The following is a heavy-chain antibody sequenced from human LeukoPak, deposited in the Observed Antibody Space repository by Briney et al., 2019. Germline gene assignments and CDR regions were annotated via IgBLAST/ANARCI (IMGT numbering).Heavy chain of an antibody. J-gene: IGHJ1*01. D-gene: IGHD2-21*02. Sequence: GGSLRLSCAASGFTFSSYAMSWVRQAPGKGLEWVSAISGSGGSTYYADSVKGRFTISRDNSKNTLYLQMNSLRAEGTAVYYCAKYCGGDCFFAEYFQHWGQGTLVTVSS. CDR1: GFTFSSYA. CDR2: ISGSGGST. V-gene: IGHV3-23*01. CDR3: AKYCGGDCFFAEYFQH.